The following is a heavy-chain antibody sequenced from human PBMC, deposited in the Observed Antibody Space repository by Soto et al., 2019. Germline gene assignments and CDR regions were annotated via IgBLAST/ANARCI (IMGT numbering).Heavy chain of an antibody. V-gene: IGHV3-30-3*01. J-gene: IGHJ4*02. CDR2: ISYDGSNK. Sequence: PGGSLRLSCAASGFTFSSYAMHWVRQAPGKGLEWVAVISYDGSNKYYADSVKGRFTISRDNSKNTLYLQMNSLRAEDTAVYYCVRDLRRGYSYGYLFDYWGQGTLVTVSS. D-gene: IGHD5-18*01. CDR3: VRDLRRGYSYGYLFDY. CDR1: GFTFSSYA.